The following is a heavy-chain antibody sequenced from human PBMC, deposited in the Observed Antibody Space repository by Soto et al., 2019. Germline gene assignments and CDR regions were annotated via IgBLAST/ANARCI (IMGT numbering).Heavy chain of an antibody. CDR1: GGSFSGYD. D-gene: IGHD6-13*01. V-gene: IGHV4-34*01. Sequence: SETLSLTCAVYGGSFSGYDGSWIRQPPGKGLEWIGEINHSGSTNYNPSLKSRVTISVDTSKNQFSLKLSSVTAADTAVYYCARGYSSSWADYYYGMDVWGQGTTVTVSS. CDR3: ARGYSSSWADYYYGMDV. CDR2: INHSGST. J-gene: IGHJ6*02.